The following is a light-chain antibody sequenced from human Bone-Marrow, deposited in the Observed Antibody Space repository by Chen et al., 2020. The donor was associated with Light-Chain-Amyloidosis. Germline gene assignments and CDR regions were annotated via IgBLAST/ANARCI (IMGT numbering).Light chain of an antibody. CDR1: SSTIGNNY. CDR3: AAWDDSLSIWV. Sequence: QSVLTQPPSASMTPGERVIISCSGSSSTIGNNYVYWYQQRPGTAPHLLIYTNSQRPSGVPDRISGSKSGTSASLAISGLRSEDESDYYCAAWDDSLSIWVFGGGTKVTVL. J-gene: IGLJ3*02. CDR2: TNS. V-gene: IGLV1-47*01.